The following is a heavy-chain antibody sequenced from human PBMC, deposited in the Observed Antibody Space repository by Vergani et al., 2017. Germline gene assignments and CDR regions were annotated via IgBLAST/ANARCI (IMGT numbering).Heavy chain of an antibody. CDR1: GYTFTSYG. V-gene: IGHV1-18*01. J-gene: IGHJ4*02. CDR2: ISAYNGNT. Sequence: QVQLVQSGAEVKKPGASVKVSCKASGYTFTSYGISWVRQAPGQGLEWMGWISAYNGNTNYAQKIQGRVTMTTDTSTSTDYMELRSLRSDDTAVYYCARGPTLYYDILTGYYKGDGYFDYWGQGTLVTVSS. D-gene: IGHD3-9*01. CDR3: ARGPTLYYDILTGYYKGDGYFDY.